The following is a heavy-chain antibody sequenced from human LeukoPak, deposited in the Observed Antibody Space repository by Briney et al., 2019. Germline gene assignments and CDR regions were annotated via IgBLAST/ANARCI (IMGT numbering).Heavy chain of an antibody. CDR3: VRTRLSDHIVPAAERADDACDM. CDR1: GGSISSGGYY. Sequence: SETLSLTCTVSGGSISSGGYYWSWIRQHPGKGLEWIGYIYYSGSTYYNPSLKSRVTISVDTSKNQFSLKLSSVTAADTAVYYCVRTRLSDHIVPAAERADDACDMWGQGTMVTVSS. V-gene: IGHV4-31*03. J-gene: IGHJ3*02. D-gene: IGHD2-2*01. CDR2: IYYSGST.